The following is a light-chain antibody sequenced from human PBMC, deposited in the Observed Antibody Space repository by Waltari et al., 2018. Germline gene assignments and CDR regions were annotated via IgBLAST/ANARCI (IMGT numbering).Light chain of an antibody. CDR2: EVS. CDR1: TSDVGGYNY. J-gene: IGLJ3*02. CDR3: SSYTRSTTLV. V-gene: IGLV2-14*01. Sequence: QSALTQPASVSGSPGQSITISCTGTTSDVGGYNYVSWYQQHPGSAPKLILYEVSNRPSGVCNRFAGSKAGTTASLTISGLQAEDEADYYCSSYTRSTTLVFGGGTKLTVL.